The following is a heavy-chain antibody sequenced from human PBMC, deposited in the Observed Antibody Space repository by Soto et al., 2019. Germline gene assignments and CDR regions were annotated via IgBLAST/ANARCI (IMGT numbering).Heavy chain of an antibody. V-gene: IGHV1-69*01. D-gene: IGHD4-17*01. CDR1: GGTFSSYA. J-gene: IGHJ5*02. Sequence: QVQLVQSGAEVKKPGSSVKFSCRASGGTFSSYAISWVRQAPGQGLEWMGGIIPIFGTANYAQKFQGRVTITADESTRPAYRELGSLRSETTDGYYCAKDLGVSGDYSNRFDPWGQGSLVTVS. CDR3: AKDLGVSGDYSNRFDP. CDR2: IIPIFGTA.